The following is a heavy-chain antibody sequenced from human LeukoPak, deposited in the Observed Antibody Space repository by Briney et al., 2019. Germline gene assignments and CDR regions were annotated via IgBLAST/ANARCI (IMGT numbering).Heavy chain of an antibody. V-gene: IGHV3-33*01. Sequence: GGSVRLSCAASGFTFSRYGMHWVRQAPGKGLEGVAVIWYDGTNKDYGVSVKGRFSISRDNSKNTLTLQMKSLRVEDPAVYYCARIGYGSGSYYIDLWGQGNLVIVSS. CDR3: ARIGYGSGSYYIDL. CDR1: GFTFSRYG. CDR2: IWYDGTNK. D-gene: IGHD3-10*01. J-gene: IGHJ5*02.